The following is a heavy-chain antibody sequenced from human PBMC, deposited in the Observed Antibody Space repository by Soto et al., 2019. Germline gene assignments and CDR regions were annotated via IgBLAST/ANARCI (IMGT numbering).Heavy chain of an antibody. Sequence: GESLKISCKGSGYSFTSYWIAWVRQMPGKGLECMGIIYPGDSDTRYSPSFQGQVTISADRSIRTAYLQWSSLKASDTAMYYCARRLSPLDPYYFDYWGQGTLVNESS. V-gene: IGHV5-51*01. CDR2: IYPGDSDT. CDR3: ARRLSPLDPYYFDY. CDR1: GYSFTSYW. J-gene: IGHJ4*02.